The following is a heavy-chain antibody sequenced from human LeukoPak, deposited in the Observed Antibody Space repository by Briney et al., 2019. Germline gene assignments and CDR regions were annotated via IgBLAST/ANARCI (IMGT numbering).Heavy chain of an antibody. CDR3: ARVGGYGDYAPDY. Sequence: ASVKVSCKASGYTFTSYGISWVRQAPGQGLEWMGIINPSGGNTNYAQKFQGRVTMTRDTSTSTVYMELSSLRSGDTAVYYCARVGGYGDYAPDYWGQGTLVTVSS. CDR1: GYTFTSYG. CDR2: INPSGGNT. V-gene: IGHV1-46*01. D-gene: IGHD4-17*01. J-gene: IGHJ4*02.